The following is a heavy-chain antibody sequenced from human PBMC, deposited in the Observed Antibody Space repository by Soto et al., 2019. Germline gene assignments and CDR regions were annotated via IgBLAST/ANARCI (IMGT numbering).Heavy chain of an antibody. Sequence: QVHLVESGGDVVQPGRSLRLSCVVSGFIFTDYGFHWVRQAPGKGLEWVAVISYDGSNKNYADSVKGRFTTSRDNSENSIYLLMDSLRTKDTALYYGVRDINDFWTGYEESVYGTDVWGQGTTVTVSS. CDR1: GFIFTDYG. J-gene: IGHJ6*02. CDR3: VRDINDFWTGYEESVYGTDV. D-gene: IGHD3-3*01. V-gene: IGHV3-30-3*01. CDR2: ISYDGSNK.